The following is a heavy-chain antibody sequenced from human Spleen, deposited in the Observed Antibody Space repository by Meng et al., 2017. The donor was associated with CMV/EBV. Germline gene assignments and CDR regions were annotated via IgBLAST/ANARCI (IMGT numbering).Heavy chain of an antibody. CDR1: GGSISRTTYY. D-gene: IGHD1-1*01. J-gene: IGHJ5*02. CDR2: IYYTGSI. Sequence: SVSGGSISRTTYYWGLIRQPTGKGLKWIGNIYYTGSIYYNPSLKGRVTMSVDTSKNRFSLKLSSVTAADTAMYYCARLHWTSGWFDPWGQGTLVTAPQ. CDR3: ARLHWTSGWFDP. V-gene: IGHV4-39*07.